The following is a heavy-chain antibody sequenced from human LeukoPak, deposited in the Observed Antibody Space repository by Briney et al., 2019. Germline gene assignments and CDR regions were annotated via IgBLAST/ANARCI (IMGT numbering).Heavy chain of an antibody. J-gene: IGHJ6*03. V-gene: IGHV3-30*02. CDR2: MRYDGSNK. D-gene: IGHD6-13*01. CDR3: AKEGYSSTAPIYYYYYYMDV. Sequence: GGSLRLSCAASGFTFSTYGMHWVRQAPGKGLEWVAFMRYDGSNKYYADSVKGRFTISRDNFKNTLYLQMNSLRAEDTAVYYCAKEGYSSTAPIYYYYYYMDVWGKGTTVTISS. CDR1: GFTFSTYG.